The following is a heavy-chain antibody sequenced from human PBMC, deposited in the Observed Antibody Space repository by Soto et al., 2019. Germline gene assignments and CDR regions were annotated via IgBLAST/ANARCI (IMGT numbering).Heavy chain of an antibody. J-gene: IGHJ4*02. Sequence: GGSLRLSCIASGFTFSNYAMSWVRQAPGKGLEWVSTISDNGANTFIGDSMKDHFDISRDNSKNTVFLHLSTVRAEDTAIYYFARAIGAHFFDYWGQGTPVTVSS. CDR1: GFTFSNYA. V-gene: IGHV3-23*01. D-gene: IGHD6-25*01. CDR3: ARAIGAHFFDY. CDR2: ISDNGANT.